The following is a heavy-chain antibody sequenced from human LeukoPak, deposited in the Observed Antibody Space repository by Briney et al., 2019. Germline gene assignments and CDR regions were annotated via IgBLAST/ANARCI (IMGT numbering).Heavy chain of an antibody. D-gene: IGHD3-9*01. Sequence: SETLSLTCTVSGGSISSYYWSWIRQPPGQGLEWIGYIYYSGSTNYNPSLKSRVTISVDTSKNQFSLKLSSVTAADTAVYYCAKFGDILTGYPYYFDYWGQGTLVTVSS. CDR1: GGSISSYY. CDR2: IYYSGST. J-gene: IGHJ4*02. V-gene: IGHV4-59*01. CDR3: AKFGDILTGYPYYFDY.